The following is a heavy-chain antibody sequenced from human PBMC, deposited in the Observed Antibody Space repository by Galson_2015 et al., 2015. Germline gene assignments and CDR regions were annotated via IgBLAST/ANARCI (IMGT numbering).Heavy chain of an antibody. CDR3: ARDFIAAGGLDV. Sequence: SLRLSCAASEFTFTNYWMNWVRQAPGKGLEWLANIKPDGSDRYYVDSVKGRFTISRDNAKNSLYLQMNSLRAEDTAVYYCARDFIAAGGLDVWAKGPRSPSP. D-gene: IGHD3-16*02. CDR1: EFTFTNYW. CDR2: IKPDGSDR. V-gene: IGHV3-7*03. J-gene: IGHJ6*02.